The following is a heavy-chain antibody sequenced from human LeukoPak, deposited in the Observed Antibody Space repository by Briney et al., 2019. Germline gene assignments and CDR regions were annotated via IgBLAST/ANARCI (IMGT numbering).Heavy chain of an antibody. V-gene: IGHV3-9*01. D-gene: IGHD6-13*01. CDR1: GFTFDDYA. Sequence: PGGSLRLSCAASGFTFDDYAMHWVRQAPGKGLEWVSGISWNSGSIGYADSVKGRFTISRDNAKNSLYLQMNCLRAEDTALYYCAKGIAAAKPTLYYFDYWGQGTLVTVSS. CDR2: ISWNSGSI. J-gene: IGHJ4*02. CDR3: AKGIAAAKPTLYYFDY.